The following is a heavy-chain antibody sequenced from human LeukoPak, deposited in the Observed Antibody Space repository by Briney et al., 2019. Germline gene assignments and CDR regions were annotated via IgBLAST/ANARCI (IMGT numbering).Heavy chain of an antibody. V-gene: IGHV3-21*01. J-gene: IGHJ3*02. Sequence: GGSLRLSCAASGFTFSSYSMNRVRQAPGKGLEWVSSISSSSSYIYYADSVKSRFTISRDNAKNSLYLQMNSLRAEDTAVYYCARVGYDYYDAFDIWGQGIMATVSS. D-gene: IGHD1-1*01. CDR3: ARVGYDYYDAFDI. CDR1: GFTFSSYS. CDR2: ISSSSSYI.